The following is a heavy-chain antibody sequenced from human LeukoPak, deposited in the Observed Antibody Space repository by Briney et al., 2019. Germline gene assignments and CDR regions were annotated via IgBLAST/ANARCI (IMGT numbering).Heavy chain of an antibody. CDR2: MNPNSGNT. D-gene: IGHD3-10*01. CDR1: GYTFTSYD. Sequence: ASVKVSCKASGYTFTSYDINWVLQATGQGLEWMGWMNPNSGNTGYAQKFQGRVTMTRNTSISTAYMELSSLRSEDTAVYYCAARGGSGSYGYYYYMDVWGKGTTVTVSS. CDR3: AARGGSGSYGYYYYMDV. V-gene: IGHV1-8*01. J-gene: IGHJ6*03.